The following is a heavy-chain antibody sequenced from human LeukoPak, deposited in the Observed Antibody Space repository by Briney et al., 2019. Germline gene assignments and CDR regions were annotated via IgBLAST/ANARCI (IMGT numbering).Heavy chain of an antibody. V-gene: IGHV3-53*01. J-gene: IGHJ4*02. Sequence: QPGRSLRLSCAASGFTVSSNCMSWVRQAPGKGLEWVSVIYSGGSKYYADSVKGRFTISRDNSKNTLYLQMHSLRAEDTAVYYCARSQGDQLPFDYWGQGTLVTVSS. CDR1: GFTVSSNC. CDR2: IYSGGSK. CDR3: ARSQGDQLPFDY. D-gene: IGHD2-2*01.